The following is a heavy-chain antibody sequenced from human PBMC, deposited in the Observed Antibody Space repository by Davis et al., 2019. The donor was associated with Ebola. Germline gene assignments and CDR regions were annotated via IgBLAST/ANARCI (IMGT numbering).Heavy chain of an antibody. CDR1: GFAFDDYA. J-gene: IGHJ6*02. V-gene: IGHV3-43D*03. CDR3: AKGDGDYYYGMDV. Sequence: PGGSLRLSCEGSGFAFDDYAMHWVRQAPGKGLEWVSLISWSGDSAYYAGSVRGRFTMSRDNRKNSLYLQMNSLRVEDTALYYCAKGDGDYYYGMDVWGPGTRVTVSS. CDR2: ISWSGDSA. D-gene: IGHD4-17*01.